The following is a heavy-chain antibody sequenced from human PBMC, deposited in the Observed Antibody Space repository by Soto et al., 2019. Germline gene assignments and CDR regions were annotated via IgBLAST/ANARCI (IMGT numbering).Heavy chain of an antibody. CDR3: ARGRGYCSGGSCYRPAFDS. J-gene: IGHJ4*02. CDR2: INHSGST. CDR1: GGSFSGYY. V-gene: IGHV4-34*01. D-gene: IGHD2-15*01. Sequence: SETLSLTCAFYGGSFSGYYWSWIRQPPGKGLEWIGEINHSGSTNYNPSLKSRVTISVDTSKNQFSLKLSSVTAADTAVYYCARGRGYCSGGSCYRPAFDSWGQGTLVTVSS.